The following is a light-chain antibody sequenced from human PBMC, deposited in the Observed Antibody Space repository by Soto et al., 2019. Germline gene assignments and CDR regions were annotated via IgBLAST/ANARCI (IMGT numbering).Light chain of an antibody. CDR1: QSVSRSY. CDR3: QQYGSSPLT. J-gene: IGKJ4*01. CDR2: GAA. V-gene: IGKV3-20*01. Sequence: VLTQSPGSLSLSPGERATLSCRASQSVSRSYLAWYQQKPGQAPRLLIYGAASRATGIPDWFSGSGSGTDFTLTIGRLELEDFAVYFCQQYGSSPLTFGGGTKVEIK.